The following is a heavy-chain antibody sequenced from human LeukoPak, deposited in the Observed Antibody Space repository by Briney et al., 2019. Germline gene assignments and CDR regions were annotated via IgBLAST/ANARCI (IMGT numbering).Heavy chain of an antibody. CDR2: INPNSGNT. CDR3: ARTISGSIYYYYGMDV. CDR1: GYTFTSYD. V-gene: IGHV1-8*01. Sequence: ASVKVSCKASGYTFTSYDINWVRQATGQGLEWMGWINPNSGNTGYAQKFQGRVTMTRNTSISTAYMEPSSLRSEDTAVYYCARTISGSIYYYYGMDVWGQGTTVTVSS. J-gene: IGHJ6*02. D-gene: IGHD5-12*01.